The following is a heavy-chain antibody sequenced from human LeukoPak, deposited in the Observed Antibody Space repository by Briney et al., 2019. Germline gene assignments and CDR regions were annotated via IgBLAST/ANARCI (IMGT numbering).Heavy chain of an antibody. Sequence: GGSLRLSCAASGFTFDDYAMHWVRQAPGKGLEWVSGISWNSGSLGYADSVKGRFTISRDNAKNSLYLQMNSLRAEDTAVYYCARGSSSWYTLWGQGTLVTVSS. CDR1: GFTFDDYA. D-gene: IGHD6-13*01. J-gene: IGHJ4*02. CDR2: ISWNSGSL. V-gene: IGHV3-9*01. CDR3: ARGSSSWYTL.